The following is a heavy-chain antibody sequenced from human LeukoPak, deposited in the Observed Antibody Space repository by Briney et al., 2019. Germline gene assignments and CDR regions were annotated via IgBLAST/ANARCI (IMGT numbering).Heavy chain of an antibody. J-gene: IGHJ3*02. CDR1: GFTFDDYA. Sequence: GGSLRLSCAASGFTFDDYAMHWVRQAPGKGLEWVSLISGDGGSTYYADSVKGRFTISRDNSKNSLYLQMNSLRTEDTALYYCAKAQYYYDSSGRPSSAFDIWGQGTMVTVSS. CDR2: ISGDGGST. D-gene: IGHD3-22*01. V-gene: IGHV3-43*02. CDR3: AKAQYYYDSSGRPSSAFDI.